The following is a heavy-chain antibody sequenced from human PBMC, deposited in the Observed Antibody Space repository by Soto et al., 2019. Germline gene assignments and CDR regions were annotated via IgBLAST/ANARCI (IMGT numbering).Heavy chain of an antibody. CDR2: ISGSGGST. CDR1: GFTFSSYA. D-gene: IGHD3-3*01. Sequence: GGSLRLSCAASGFTFSSYAMSWVRQAPGKGLEWVSAISGSGGSTYYADSVKGRFTISRDNSKNTLYLQMNSLRAEDTAVYYCAKERRGVLRFLEWSHSHPGYFDYWGQGTLVTVSS. J-gene: IGHJ4*02. V-gene: IGHV3-23*01. CDR3: AKERRGVLRFLEWSHSHPGYFDY.